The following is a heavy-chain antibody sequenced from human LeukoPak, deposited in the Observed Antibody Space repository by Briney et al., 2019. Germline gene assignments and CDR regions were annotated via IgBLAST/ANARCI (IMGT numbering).Heavy chain of an antibody. D-gene: IGHD6-13*01. J-gene: IGHJ4*02. CDR1: GFTFRSYW. Sequence: QPGGSLRLSCAASGFTFRSYWMHWVRQAPGKGLVWVSRINRDGSSTNHADSVKGRFTISRDNAKNTLYLQMNSLRAEDTAVYYCVRDDSSHFDYWGQGALVTVSS. CDR3: VRDDSSHFDY. CDR2: INRDGSST. V-gene: IGHV3-74*01.